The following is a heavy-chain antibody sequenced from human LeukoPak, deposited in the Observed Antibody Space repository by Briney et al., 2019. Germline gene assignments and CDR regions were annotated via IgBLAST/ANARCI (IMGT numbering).Heavy chain of an antibody. CDR1: GFRFSDFW. V-gene: IGHV3-7*05. D-gene: IGHD6-19*01. CDR3: ARDGPQAGLYFDY. CDR2: INQDGSEK. Sequence: GGSLRLSCAASGFRFSDFWMNWVRQAPGKGLEWVASINQDGSEKYYVHSVKGRFTISRDNAKNSLYLQMNSLTADDTAVYYCARDGPQAGLYFDYWGQGTLVTVSS. J-gene: IGHJ4*02.